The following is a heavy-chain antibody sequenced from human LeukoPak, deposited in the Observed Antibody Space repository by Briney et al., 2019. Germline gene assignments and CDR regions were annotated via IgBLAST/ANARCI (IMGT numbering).Heavy chain of an antibody. Sequence: GGSLRLSCAASGFTFSSYAMSWVRQAPRKGLEWVSAISGSGGSTYYADSVKGRFTISRDNSKNTLYLQMNSLRAEDTAVYYCAKDRAMVVTGQLWYWGQGTLVTVSS. J-gene: IGHJ4*02. V-gene: IGHV3-23*01. D-gene: IGHD4-23*01. CDR1: GFTFSSYA. CDR3: AKDRAMVVTGQLWY. CDR2: ISGSGGST.